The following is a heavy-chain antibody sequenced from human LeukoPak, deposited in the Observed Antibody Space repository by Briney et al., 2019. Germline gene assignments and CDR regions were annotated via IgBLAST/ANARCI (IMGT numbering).Heavy chain of an antibody. CDR1: GGSISSYY. V-gene: IGHV4-59*01. J-gene: IGHJ3*02. CDR2: IYYSGST. Sequence: SETLSLTCTVSGGSISSYYWSWIRQPPGKGLEWIGYIYYSGSTNYNPSLKSRVTISVDTSKNQFSLKLNSVTAADTAVYYCARDISRAFDIWGQGTVVTVSS. CDR3: ARDISRAFDI.